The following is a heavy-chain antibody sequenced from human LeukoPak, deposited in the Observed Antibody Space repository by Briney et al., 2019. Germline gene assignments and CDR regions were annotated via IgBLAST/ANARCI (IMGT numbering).Heavy chain of an antibody. Sequence: SGGSLRLSCSASGFTFSTSAMHWVRQAPGKGLEYVSSLGVNGISAYYADSVRGRFSISRDNSKGTLFPQMSSVRAEDTAVYYCVKGQEVVYTPTFDFWGQGTLVTVSS. V-gene: IGHV3-64D*09. CDR3: VKGQEVVYTPTFDF. J-gene: IGHJ4*02. CDR1: GFTFSTSA. D-gene: IGHD2-8*02. CDR2: LGVNGISA.